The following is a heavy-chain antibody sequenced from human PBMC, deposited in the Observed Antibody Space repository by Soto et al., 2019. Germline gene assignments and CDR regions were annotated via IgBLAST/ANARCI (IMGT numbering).Heavy chain of an antibody. J-gene: IGHJ4*02. CDR3: ARGRGYSSSSSFDY. CDR2: INHSGST. D-gene: IGHD6-6*01. CDR1: GGSFSGYY. Sequence: PSETLSLTCAVYGGSFSGYYWSWIRQPPGKGLEWIGEINHSGSTNYNPPLKSRVTISVDTSKNQFSLKLSSVTAADTAVYYCARGRGYSSSSSFDYWGQGTLVTVSS. V-gene: IGHV4-34*01.